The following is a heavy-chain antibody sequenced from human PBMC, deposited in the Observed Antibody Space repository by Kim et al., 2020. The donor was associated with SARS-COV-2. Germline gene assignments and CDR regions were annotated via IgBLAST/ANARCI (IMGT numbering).Heavy chain of an antibody. Sequence: FQGRVTITRDTSASTAYMELSSLRSEDTAVYYCARVPSYDSSGYYSPFDYWGQGTLVTVSS. CDR3: ARVPSYDSSGYYSPFDY. D-gene: IGHD3-22*01. V-gene: IGHV1-3*01. J-gene: IGHJ4*02.